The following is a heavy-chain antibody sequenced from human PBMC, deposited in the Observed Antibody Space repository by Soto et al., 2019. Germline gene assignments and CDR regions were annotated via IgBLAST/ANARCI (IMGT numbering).Heavy chain of an antibody. D-gene: IGHD5-18*01. J-gene: IGHJ5*02. Sequence: PSETLSLTCAVYGGSFSGYYWSWIRQPPGEGLEWIGEINHSGSTNYNPSLKSRVAISLDTSKNQFSLSLNFVTAADTAVYYCARGRGYSYGLDPWGQGSLVTVSS. CDR1: GGSFSGYY. CDR3: ARGRGYSYGLDP. V-gene: IGHV4-34*01. CDR2: INHSGST.